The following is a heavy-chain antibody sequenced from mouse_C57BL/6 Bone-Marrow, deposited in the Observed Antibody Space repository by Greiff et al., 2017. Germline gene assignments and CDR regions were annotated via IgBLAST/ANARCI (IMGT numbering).Heavy chain of an antibody. Sequence: QVQLQQPGAELVKPGASVKLSCKASGYTFTSYWMQWVKQRPGQGLGWIGEIDPSASYTNYNQKFKGKATLTVDTSSSTAYMQLSSLTSEDSAVYYCAREGLSGFAYWGQGTLVTVSA. CDR1: GYTFTSYW. V-gene: IGHV1-50*01. D-gene: IGHD2-4*01. CDR2: IDPSASYT. J-gene: IGHJ3*01. CDR3: AREGLSGFAY.